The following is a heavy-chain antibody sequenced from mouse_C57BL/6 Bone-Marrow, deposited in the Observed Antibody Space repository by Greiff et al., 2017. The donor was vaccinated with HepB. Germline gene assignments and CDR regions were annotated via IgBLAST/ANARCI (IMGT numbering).Heavy chain of an antibody. Sequence: EVQLVESEGGLVQPGSSMKLSCTASGFTFSDYYMAWVRQVPEKGLEWVANINYDGSSTYYLDSLKSRFIISRDNAKNILYLQMSSLKSEDTATYYCARDGDLGLYWYFGVWGTGTSVTVSS. CDR3: ARDGDLGLYWYFGV. D-gene: IGHD4-1*01. V-gene: IGHV5-16*01. CDR1: GFTFSDYY. CDR2: INYDGSST. J-gene: IGHJ1*03.